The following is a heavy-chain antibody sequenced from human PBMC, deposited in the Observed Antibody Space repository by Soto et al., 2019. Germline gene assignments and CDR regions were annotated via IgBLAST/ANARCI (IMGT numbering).Heavy chain of an antibody. CDR2: TYYRSKWYN. CDR3: ARAGGSAYGIDV. CDR1: GDSVSSNSAA. Sequence: SETLSLTCAISGDSVSSNSAAWNWIRQSPSRGLEWLGRTYYRSKWYNDYAVSLKSRITINPDTSKNQFSLQLNSVTPEDTAVYYCARAGGSAYGIDVWGQGTTVTVSS. V-gene: IGHV6-1*01. J-gene: IGHJ6*02. D-gene: IGHD3-10*01.